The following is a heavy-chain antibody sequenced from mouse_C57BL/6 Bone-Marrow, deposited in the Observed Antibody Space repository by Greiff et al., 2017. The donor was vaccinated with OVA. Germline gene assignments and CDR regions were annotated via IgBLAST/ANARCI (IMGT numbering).Heavy chain of an antibody. D-gene: IGHD2-4*01. CDR1: GFTFSDYY. Sequence: DVKLVESGGGLVQPGGSLKLSCAASGFTFSDYYMYWVRQTPEKRLEWVAYISNGGGSTYYPDTLKGRFTISRDNAKNTLYLQMSRLKSEDTAMYYCARQGYDYGFAYWGQGTLVTVSS. CDR2: ISNGGGST. J-gene: IGHJ3*01. CDR3: ARQGYDYGFAY. V-gene: IGHV5-12*01.